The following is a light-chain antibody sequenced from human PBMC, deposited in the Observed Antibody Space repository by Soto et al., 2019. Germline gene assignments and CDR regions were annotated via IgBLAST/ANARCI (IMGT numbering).Light chain of an antibody. J-gene: IGLJ2*01. V-gene: IGLV1-51*01. Sequence: QSVLTQPPSVSAAPGQKVTISCSASSSNIGNSYVSWYQQLPGTAPKLLIYDNNKRPSGIPDRFSGSKSGTSATLGITGLQTGDEADYYCGTWDSSLSAGQVFGGGTKLTVL. CDR3: GTWDSSLSAGQV. CDR2: DNN. CDR1: SSNIGNSY.